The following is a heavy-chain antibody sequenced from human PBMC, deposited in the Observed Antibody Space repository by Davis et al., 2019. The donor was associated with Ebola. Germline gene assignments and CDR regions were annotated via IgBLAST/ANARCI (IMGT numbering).Heavy chain of an antibody. CDR1: GFTFSGSA. Sequence: GESLKISCAASGFTFSGSAMHWVRQASGKGLEWVGRIRSKANSYATAYAASVKGRFTISRDDSKNTAYLQMNSLKTEDTAVYYCTTTTVIDDYWGQGTLVTVSS. D-gene: IGHD4-17*01. CDR2: IRSKANSYAT. V-gene: IGHV3-73*01. CDR3: TTTTVIDDY. J-gene: IGHJ4*02.